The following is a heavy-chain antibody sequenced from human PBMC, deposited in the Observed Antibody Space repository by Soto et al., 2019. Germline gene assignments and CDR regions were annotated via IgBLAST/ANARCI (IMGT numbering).Heavy chain of an antibody. Sequence: SVEVSCKASGFTFTSSAVQWVRQARGQRLEWIGWIVVGSGNTNYAQKFQERVTITRDMSTSTAYMELSSLRSEDTAVYYCAALLTTGTTLSDYWGQGTLVTVSS. D-gene: IGHD1-1*01. CDR2: IVVGSGNT. V-gene: IGHV1-58*01. CDR3: AALLTTGTTLSDY. J-gene: IGHJ4*02. CDR1: GFTFTSSA.